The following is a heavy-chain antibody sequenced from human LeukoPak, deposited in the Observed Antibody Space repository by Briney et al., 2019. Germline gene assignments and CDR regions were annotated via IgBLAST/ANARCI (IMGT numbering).Heavy chain of an antibody. Sequence: GGSLRLSCAASGFTFSGSAMHWVRQASGTGLEWVDRIRSKANSYATVYAASVKGRYTISRDDSKNTAYLQMNSLKTEDTAVYYCTRTSDILTGYTPREAYYYYYHMDVWGKGTTVTISS. J-gene: IGHJ6*03. CDR2: IRSKANSYAT. CDR1: GFTFSGSA. D-gene: IGHD3-9*01. CDR3: TRTSDILTGYTPREAYYYYYHMDV. V-gene: IGHV3-73*01.